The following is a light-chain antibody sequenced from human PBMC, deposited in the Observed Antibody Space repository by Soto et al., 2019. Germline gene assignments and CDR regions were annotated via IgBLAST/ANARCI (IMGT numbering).Light chain of an antibody. CDR1: QDINNF. J-gene: IGKJ5*01. Sequence: DIQMTQSPSSLSASVGDRVTITCQASQDINNFLNWYQQKPGKAPKLLIYDASNLETGVPSRFSGSGSETDFTYTISSLQPEDIATYYCQQYDNLPPFTFGQGTRLEIK. CDR2: DAS. CDR3: QQYDNLPPFT. V-gene: IGKV1-33*01.